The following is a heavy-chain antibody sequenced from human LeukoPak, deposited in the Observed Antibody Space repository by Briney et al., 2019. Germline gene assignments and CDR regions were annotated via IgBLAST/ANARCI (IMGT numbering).Heavy chain of an antibody. CDR1: GFTFSSYW. CDR2: IEKDGSEK. V-gene: IGHV3-7*01. D-gene: IGHD2-8*01. Sequence: GGSLRLSCAASGFTFSSYWMNWVRQAPGKGPEWVANIEKDGSEKYYVDSVKGRFTISRDNAKSSLFLQMDSLRAEDTAVYYCARENGGGWIDPWGQGTLVTVSS. J-gene: IGHJ5*02. CDR3: ARENGGGWIDP.